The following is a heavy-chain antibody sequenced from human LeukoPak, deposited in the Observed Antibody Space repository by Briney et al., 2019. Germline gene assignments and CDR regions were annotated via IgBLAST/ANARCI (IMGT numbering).Heavy chain of an antibody. CDR3: ARRVAAAGPHY. CDR1: GGSISSYY. Sequence: SETLSLTCTVSGGSISSYYWSWIRQPPGKGLEWIGSIYYSGSTYYNPSLKSRVTISVDTSKNQFSLKLSSVTAADTAVYYCARRVAAAGPHYWGQGTLVTVSS. J-gene: IGHJ4*02. V-gene: IGHV4-39*01. CDR2: IYYSGST. D-gene: IGHD6-13*01.